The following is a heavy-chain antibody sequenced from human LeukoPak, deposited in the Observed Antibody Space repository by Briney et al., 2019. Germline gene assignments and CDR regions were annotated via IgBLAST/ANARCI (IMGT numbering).Heavy chain of an antibody. Sequence: SETLSLTCSVSGDSISMHYWSWIRQPPGKGLEWIGYIDHTGSTNYNPSLNSRVTISRDTSKNHFSLELSSVTAADTAVYFCARGRVSSSSWSSTYYYYFYMDVWGKGTTVTISS. V-gene: IGHV4-59*11. D-gene: IGHD6-13*01. CDR1: GDSISMHY. CDR2: IDHTGST. CDR3: ARGRVSSSSWSSTYYYYFYMDV. J-gene: IGHJ6*03.